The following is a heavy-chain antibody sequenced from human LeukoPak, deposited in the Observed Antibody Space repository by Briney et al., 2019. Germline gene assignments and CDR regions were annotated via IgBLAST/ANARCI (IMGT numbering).Heavy chain of an antibody. CDR3: AGTVAGPNWFDS. CDR2: IHYSGST. CDR1: GGSISSYY. J-gene: IGHJ5*01. Sequence: SETLSLTCNVSGGSISSYYWSWIRQPPGKRLEWIGYIHYSGSTKYNPSLKSRVSISLVTPKNQFSLRLSPVTAADAAVYYCAGTVAGPNWFDSWGQGTQITVSS. D-gene: IGHD6-19*01. V-gene: IGHV4-59*08.